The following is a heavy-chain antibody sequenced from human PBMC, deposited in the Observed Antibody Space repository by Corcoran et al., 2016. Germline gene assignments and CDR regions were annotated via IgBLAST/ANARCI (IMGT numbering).Heavy chain of an antibody. CDR2: MNSNSGNT. D-gene: IGHD6-19*01. V-gene: IGHV1-8*01. J-gene: IGHJ5*02. CDR3: MRGSGQDGRDWFDP. CDR1: GYTFINHD. Sequence: QVQLVQSGAEVKKPGASVKVSCKASGYTFINHDINWGRQATGQGLEWMGWMNSNSGNTGYAQMFQGRVTMTRDTSIDTAYLELSSLRYDDTAVYFCMRGSGQDGRDWFDPWGQGTAVIVSS.